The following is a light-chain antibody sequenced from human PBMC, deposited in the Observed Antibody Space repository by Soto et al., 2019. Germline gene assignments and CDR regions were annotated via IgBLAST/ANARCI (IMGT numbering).Light chain of an antibody. V-gene: IGLV2-14*01. Sequence: VLTQPASVSGSPGQSITISCTGTSSDVGGYNYVSWYQQHPGKAPKLMIYDVSNRPSGVSNRFSGSKSGNTASLTISGLQAEDEADYYCSSYTSSSISYVFGTGTKVTVL. CDR3: SSYTSSSISYV. CDR1: SSDVGGYNY. J-gene: IGLJ1*01. CDR2: DVS.